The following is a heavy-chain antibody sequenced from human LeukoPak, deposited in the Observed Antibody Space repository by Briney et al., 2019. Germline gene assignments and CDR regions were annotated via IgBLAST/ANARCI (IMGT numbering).Heavy chain of an antibody. CDR1: GFAFGGYW. CDR3: TREGGYCSSTSCYRVGFDI. V-gene: IGHV3-7*01. Sequence: GGSLRLSCAASGFAFGGYWMSWVRQAPGKGLEWVANIKQDGSEKYYVDSVKGRFTISRDNAKNSLYLQMNSLRAEDTAVYYCTREGGYCSSTSCYRVGFDIWGQGTVVTVSS. D-gene: IGHD2-2*03. J-gene: IGHJ3*02. CDR2: IKQDGSEK.